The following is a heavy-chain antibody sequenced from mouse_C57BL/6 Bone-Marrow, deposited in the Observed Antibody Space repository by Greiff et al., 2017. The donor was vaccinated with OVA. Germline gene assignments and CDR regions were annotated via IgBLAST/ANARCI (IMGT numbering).Heavy chain of an antibody. J-gene: IGHJ2*01. CDR2: IDPENGDT. CDR3: TSYGNFDY. D-gene: IGHD2-1*01. CDR1: GFNIKDDY. Sequence: VQLQQSGAELVRPGASVKLSCTASGFNIKDDYMHWVKQRPEQGLEWIGWIDPENGDTEYASKFQGKATMTADTSTNTAYLQLSSLTSEDTAVYYSTSYGNFDYWGQGTTLTVSS. V-gene: IGHV14-4*01.